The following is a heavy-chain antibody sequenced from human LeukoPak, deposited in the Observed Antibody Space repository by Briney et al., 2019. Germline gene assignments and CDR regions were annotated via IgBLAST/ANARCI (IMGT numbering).Heavy chain of an antibody. J-gene: IGHJ2*01. D-gene: IGHD3-10*01. V-gene: IGHV3-53*01. CDR3: ARDRAPPTSWYFDL. Sequence: PGGSLSLSCRGAGFKFDDYGVTWVRQATGKGLEWVSVIYSGGTTYYADSVKGRFTISRDTSKNTLYLQMNSLRAEDTAVYYCARDRAPPTSWYFDLWGRGTLVTVSS. CDR1: GFKFDDYG. CDR2: IYSGGTT.